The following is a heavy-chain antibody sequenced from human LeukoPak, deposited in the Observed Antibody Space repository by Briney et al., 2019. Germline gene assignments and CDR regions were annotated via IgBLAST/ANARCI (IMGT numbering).Heavy chain of an antibody. CDR2: IWYDGSNK. V-gene: IGHV3-33*01. CDR3: RVVAATTNAFDI. Sequence: GGSLRLSCEASGFTFSSYGMHWVRQAPGKGLEWVAVIWYDGSNKYYADSVKGRFTISRDNSKNTLYLQMNSLRAEDTAVYYCRVVAATTNAFDIWGQGTMVTVSS. D-gene: IGHD2-15*01. CDR1: GFTFSSYG. J-gene: IGHJ3*02.